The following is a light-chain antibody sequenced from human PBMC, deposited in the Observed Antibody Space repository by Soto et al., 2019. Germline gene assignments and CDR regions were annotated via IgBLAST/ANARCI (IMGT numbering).Light chain of an antibody. CDR3: QQYNSYLSP. CDR2: DAR. Sequence: DIQMTQSPSTLSASVGDRVTITCRASQSISTWLAWYQQKPGKAPKLLIYDARSLQSQVPTRCSGSGSGTEFTLTISRLQRDDFATYYCQQYNSYLSPLGQGTKLELK. J-gene: IGKJ2*01. CDR1: QSISTW. V-gene: IGKV1-5*01.